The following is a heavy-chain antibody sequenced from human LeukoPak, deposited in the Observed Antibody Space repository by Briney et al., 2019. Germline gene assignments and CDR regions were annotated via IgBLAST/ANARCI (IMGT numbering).Heavy chain of an antibody. CDR3: ARGNDGSGSPSYYFYYMDV. CDR2: IIPIFGTA. J-gene: IGHJ6*03. Sequence: ASVKVSCKASGGTFSSYTISWVRQAPGQGLEWMEGIIPIFGTANYAQKFQGRVTITADESTSTAYMELSSLRSEDTAVYYCARGNDGSGSPSYYFYYMDVWGKGTTVTISS. V-gene: IGHV1-69*13. CDR1: GGTFSSYT. D-gene: IGHD3-10*01.